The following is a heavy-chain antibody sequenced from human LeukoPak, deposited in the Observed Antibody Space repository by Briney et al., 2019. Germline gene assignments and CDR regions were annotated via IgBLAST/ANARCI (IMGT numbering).Heavy chain of an antibody. CDR1: GYTFTSYD. V-gene: IGHV1-8*01. Sequence: ASVKVSCKASGYTFTSYDINWVRQATGQGLEWMGWMNPNSGNTGYAQKFQGRVTMTRNTSISTAYMELSSLRSEDTAVYYCARGQNIVVVPAAIQADDAFDIWGQGTMVTVSS. CDR3: ARGQNIVVVPAAIQADDAFDI. D-gene: IGHD2-2*02. J-gene: IGHJ3*02. CDR2: MNPNSGNT.